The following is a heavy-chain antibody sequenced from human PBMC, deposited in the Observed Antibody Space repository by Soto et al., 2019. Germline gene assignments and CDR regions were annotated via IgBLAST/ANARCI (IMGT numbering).Heavy chain of an antibody. Sequence: QVQLVESGGGVVQPETSLRLSCEASGFSFNTYGMHWVRQAPGKGLEWVGVISYDGSNEYYGDSVKGPLTISRDNSKNTLYLHMNSLRAEETAVYYCAKWPMSSGNYQFASWGQGTLVTVSS. J-gene: IGHJ4*02. CDR1: GFSFNTYG. CDR2: ISYDGSNE. D-gene: IGHD3-22*01. V-gene: IGHV3-30*18. CDR3: AKWPMSSGNYQFAS.